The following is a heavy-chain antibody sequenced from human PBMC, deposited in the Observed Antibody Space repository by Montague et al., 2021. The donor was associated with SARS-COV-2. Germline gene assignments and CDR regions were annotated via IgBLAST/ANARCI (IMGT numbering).Heavy chain of an antibody. CDR1: GFTFSSYW. CDR2: IKQDGSEK. V-gene: IGHV3-7*01. CDR3: ARVQRTTGTTRLGTYYYYYYGMDV. J-gene: IGHJ6*02. D-gene: IGHD1-1*01. Sequence: SRRLSLSASGFTFSSYWMTWVRQAPEKGLEWVANIKQDGSEKYYVDSVKGRFTISRDNAKNSLYLQMNSLRAEDTAVYYCARVQRTTGTTRLGTYYYYYYGMDVWGQGTTVTVSS.